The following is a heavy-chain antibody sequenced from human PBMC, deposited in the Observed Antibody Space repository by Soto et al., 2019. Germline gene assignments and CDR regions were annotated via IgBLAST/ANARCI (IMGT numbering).Heavy chain of an antibody. CDR1: GGSVSSGSYY. V-gene: IGHV4-61*01. J-gene: IGHJ4*02. Sequence: QVQLQESGPGLVKPSETLSLTCTVSGGSVSSGSYYWSWIRQPPGKGLEWIGYIYYSGSTNYNPSLKSRDTXXVXTXXNQFSLKLSTVTAADTAVYYCARAIAAMAHGGIDYWGQGTLVTVSS. CDR2: IYYSGST. D-gene: IGHD5-18*01. CDR3: ARAIAAMAHGGIDY.